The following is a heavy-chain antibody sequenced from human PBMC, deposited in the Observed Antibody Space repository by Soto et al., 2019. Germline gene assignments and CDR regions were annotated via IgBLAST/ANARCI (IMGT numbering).Heavy chain of an antibody. CDR3: ARKYCSSTSCFDAFDI. J-gene: IGHJ3*02. CDR2: ISSSSSYI. V-gene: IGHV3-21*01. CDR1: GFTFSSYS. Sequence: EVQLVESGGGLVKPGGSLRLSCAASGFTFSSYSMNWVRQAPGKGLEWVSSISSSSSYIYYADSVKGRFTISRDNAKNSLYLQMNSLSAEDTAVYYCARKYCSSTSCFDAFDIWGQGTMVTVSS. D-gene: IGHD2-2*01.